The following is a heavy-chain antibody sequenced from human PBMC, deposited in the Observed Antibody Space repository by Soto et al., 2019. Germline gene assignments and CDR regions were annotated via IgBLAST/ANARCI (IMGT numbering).Heavy chain of an antibody. CDR2: IYYSGST. CDR1: GGSISSYY. CDR3: ARDGIAAALRGYYYGMDV. Sequence: PSETLSLTCTVPGGSISSYYWSWIRQPPGKGLEWIGYIYYSGSTNYNPSLKSRVTISVDTSKNQFSLKLSSVTAADTAVYYCARDGIAAALRGYYYGMDVWGQGTTVTVSS. J-gene: IGHJ6*02. V-gene: IGHV4-59*01. D-gene: IGHD6-13*01.